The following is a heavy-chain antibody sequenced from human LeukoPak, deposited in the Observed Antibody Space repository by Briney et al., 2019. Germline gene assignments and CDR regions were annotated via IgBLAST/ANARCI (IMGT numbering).Heavy chain of an antibody. CDR1: AYSISSGYY. Sequence: PSETLSLTCTVSAYSISSGYYWGWIRQPPGKGLEWIGYIYYSGSTNYNPSLKSRVTISVDTSKNQFSLKLSSVTAADTAVYYCARDQNSVAADIWGQGTMVTVSS. D-gene: IGHD6-25*01. CDR3: ARDQNSVAADI. CDR2: IYYSGST. V-gene: IGHV4-61*01. J-gene: IGHJ3*02.